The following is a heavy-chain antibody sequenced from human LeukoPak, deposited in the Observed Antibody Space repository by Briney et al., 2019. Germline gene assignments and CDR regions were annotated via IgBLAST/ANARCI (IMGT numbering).Heavy chain of an antibody. CDR2: ISGDKSHT. CDR1: GFTFSTYW. CDR3: APATFYATCGFFPP. Sequence: PGGSLRLSCAGSGFTFSTYWIHWVRQAPGQGLVWVSGISGDKSHTAYADSVKGRFTISRDNAKNTLHLQMNSLRDEDTAVYYCAPATFYATCGFFPPGGQGTLVPVPS. D-gene: IGHD2/OR15-2a*01. V-gene: IGHV3-74*01. J-gene: IGHJ5*02.